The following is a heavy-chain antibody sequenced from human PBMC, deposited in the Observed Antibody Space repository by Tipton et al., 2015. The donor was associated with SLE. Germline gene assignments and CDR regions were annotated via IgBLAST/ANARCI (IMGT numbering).Heavy chain of an antibody. D-gene: IGHD5-12*01. Sequence: TLSLTCTASDGSIRGTNYYWGWIRQPPGKGLEWIGSIFYTGSTYYNPSLKSRVSFSIDTSKHQFSLKLNSVTAADTAVYYCARRHYSGPFDSWGQGTLVTVSS. J-gene: IGHJ4*02. V-gene: IGHV4-39*07. CDR2: IFYTGST. CDR3: ARRHYSGPFDS. CDR1: DGSIRGTNYY.